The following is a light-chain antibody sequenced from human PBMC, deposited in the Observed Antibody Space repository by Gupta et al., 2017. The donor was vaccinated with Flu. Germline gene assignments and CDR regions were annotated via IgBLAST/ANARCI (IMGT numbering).Light chain of an antibody. CDR1: QSISNY. CDR2: SSS. Sequence: PSPLSASVGDRVTITCRASQSISNYLKWYQQKPGNAPKLLIYSSSTLQSGVPSRFSGSGSGTDFTLTISSLQPEDSATYFCQQSDTDIITFGQGTRLEIK. J-gene: IGKJ5*01. CDR3: QQSDTDIIT. V-gene: IGKV1-39*01.